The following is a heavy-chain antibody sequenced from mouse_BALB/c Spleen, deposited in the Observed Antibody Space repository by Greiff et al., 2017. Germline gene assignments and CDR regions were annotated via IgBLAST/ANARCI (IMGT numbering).Heavy chain of an antibody. Sequence: EVKLMESGGGLVKPGGSLKLSCAASGFTFSSYAMSWVRQTPEKRLEWVATISSGGSYTYYPDSVKGRFTISRDNAKNTLYLQMSSLRSEDTAMYYCARQEDSSGYVAWFAYWGQGTLVTVSA. J-gene: IGHJ3*01. V-gene: IGHV5-9-3*01. D-gene: IGHD3-2*01. CDR3: ARQEDSSGYVAWFAY. CDR2: ISSGGSYT. CDR1: GFTFSSYA.